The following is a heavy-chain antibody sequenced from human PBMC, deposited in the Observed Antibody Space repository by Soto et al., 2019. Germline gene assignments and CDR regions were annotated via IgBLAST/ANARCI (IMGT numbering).Heavy chain of an antibody. Sequence: GGSLRLSCAASGFTFSSYAMSWVRQAPGKGLEWVSAISGSGGSTYYADSVKGRFTISRDNSKNTLYLQMNSLRAEDTAVYYCAKDGRGSGSFVSPRIYWGQGTLVTVSS. CDR3: AKDGRGSGSFVSPRIY. J-gene: IGHJ4*02. CDR2: ISGSGGST. D-gene: IGHD3-10*01. CDR1: GFTFSSYA. V-gene: IGHV3-23*01.